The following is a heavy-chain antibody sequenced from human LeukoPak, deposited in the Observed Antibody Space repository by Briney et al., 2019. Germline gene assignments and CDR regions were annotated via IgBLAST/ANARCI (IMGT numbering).Heavy chain of an antibody. V-gene: IGHV3-30-3*01. D-gene: IGHD3-3*01. CDR1: GFTFSSYA. CDR3: AKAFTIFGVVTIDY. J-gene: IGHJ4*02. CDR2: ISYDGSNK. Sequence: GGSLRLSCAASGFTFSSYAMHWVRQAPGKGLEWVAVISYDGSNKYYADSVKGRFTISRDNSKNTLYLQMNSLRAEDTAVYYCAKAFTIFGVVTIDYWGQGTLVTVSS.